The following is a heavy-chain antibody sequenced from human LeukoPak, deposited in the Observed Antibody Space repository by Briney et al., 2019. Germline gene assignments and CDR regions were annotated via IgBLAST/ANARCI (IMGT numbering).Heavy chain of an antibody. CDR2: IIHSGST. CDR3: ARGLNDFWTGENY. V-gene: IGHV4-34*01. J-gene: IGHJ4*02. D-gene: IGHD3-3*01. Sequence: SETLSLTCAVYGGSFSAYYWSWLRQPPGKGLEWIGEIIHSGSTNYNPSLKSRVTMSVDTSKNQVSLKLSSVIAADTAVYYCARGLNDFWTGENYWGQGTLVTVSS. CDR1: GGSFSAYY.